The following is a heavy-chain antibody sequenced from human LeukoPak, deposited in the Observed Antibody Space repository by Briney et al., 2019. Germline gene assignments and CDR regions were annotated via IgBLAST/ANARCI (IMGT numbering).Heavy chain of an antibody. J-gene: IGHJ6*03. V-gene: IGHV3-48*03. CDR3: ARAWAAAGSMDV. CDR2: ISSSGSSI. D-gene: IGHD6-13*01. CDR1: GFIFSSYE. Sequence: GGSLRLSCAASGFIFSSYEMNWVRQAPGKGLEWVSYISSSGSSIYYADSVKGRFTISRDNAKKSLYLQMNSLRAEDTAIYYCARAWAAAGSMDVWGKGTTVTISS.